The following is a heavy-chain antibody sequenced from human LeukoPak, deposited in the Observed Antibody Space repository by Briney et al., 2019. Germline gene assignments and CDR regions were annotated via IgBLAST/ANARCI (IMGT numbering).Heavy chain of an antibody. V-gene: IGHV4-31*03. CDR1: GAPFSSGDQY. Sequence: RPSETLSLTCTVSGAPFSSGDQYWNWLRQSPGKGLEWIGSIHPSGSLYNNPSLESRVTISIDTSKNQFSLNLNSVTAADTAVYFCSRGLDSRKLGYWGQGTLVTVSS. D-gene: IGHD3-22*01. CDR3: SRGLDSRKLGY. J-gene: IGHJ4*02. CDR2: IHPSGSL.